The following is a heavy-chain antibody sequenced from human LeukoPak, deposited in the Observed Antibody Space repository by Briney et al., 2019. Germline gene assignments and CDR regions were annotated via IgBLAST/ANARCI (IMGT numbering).Heavy chain of an antibody. CDR2: INPNRGGT. CDR1: GYTFTGYY. J-gene: IGHJ6*03. D-gene: IGHD6-6*01. V-gene: IGHV1-2*02. Sequence: ASVKVSCKSSGYTFTGYYMHWVRQAPGQGREWMGWINPNRGGTNYTQKFQGRVTMTRDTSISTAYMELSRLRSDDTAVYYCARDPIAARPFGYYYYMDVWGKGTTVTVSS. CDR3: ARDPIAARPFGYYYYMDV.